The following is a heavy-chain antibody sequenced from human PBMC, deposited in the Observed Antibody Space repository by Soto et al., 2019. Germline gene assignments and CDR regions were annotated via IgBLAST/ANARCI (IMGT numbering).Heavy chain of an antibody. V-gene: IGHV1-18*01. CDR2: ISGYNGNT. Sequence: QVQLVQSGTEVRKPGASVKVSCKASGYTFTSYGINWVRQAPGQGLEWMGWISGYNGNTDYVQRLQDRVTMTTDTSMRTAYMELRNLRSDDSAVYYCARTDLKLRGLDYWGQGTLVTVSS. J-gene: IGHJ4*02. CDR3: ARTDLKLRGLDY. CDR1: GYTFTSYG. D-gene: IGHD1-7*01.